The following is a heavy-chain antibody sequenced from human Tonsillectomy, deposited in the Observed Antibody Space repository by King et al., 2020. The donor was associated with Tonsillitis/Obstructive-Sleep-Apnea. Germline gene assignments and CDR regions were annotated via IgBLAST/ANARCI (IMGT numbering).Heavy chain of an antibody. V-gene: IGHV4-4*07. CDR2: IYTSGST. Sequence: QLQESGPGLVKPSETLSLTCTVSGGSISSYYWSWIRQPAGKGLEWIGRIYTSGSTNYNPSLKSRVTMSVDTSKNQFSLKLSSVTAADTAVYYCARDMDSSGYYYFDYWGQGTLVTVSS. D-gene: IGHD3-22*01. CDR3: ARDMDSSGYYYFDY. CDR1: GGSISSYY. J-gene: IGHJ4*02.